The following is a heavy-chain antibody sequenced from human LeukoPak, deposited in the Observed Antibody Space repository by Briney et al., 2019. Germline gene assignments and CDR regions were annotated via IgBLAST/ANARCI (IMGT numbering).Heavy chain of an antibody. D-gene: IGHD3-22*01. J-gene: IGHJ4*02. CDR1: GFTFSSYA. V-gene: IGHV3-30-3*01. CDR3: ARDLGDYYDSSGYSYGY. CDR2: ITYDGSNK. Sequence: GGSLRLSCAASGFTFSSYAMHWVRQAPGKGLEWVAFITYDGSNKYYADSVKGRFTISRDNSKNSLYLQMNSLRAEDTAVYYCARDLGDYYDSSGYSYGYWGQGTLVTVSS.